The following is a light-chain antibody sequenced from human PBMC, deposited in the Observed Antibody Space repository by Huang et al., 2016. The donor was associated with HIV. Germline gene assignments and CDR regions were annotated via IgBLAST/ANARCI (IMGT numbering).Light chain of an antibody. CDR3: LQHNSYPLT. V-gene: IGKV1-17*03. J-gene: IGKJ4*01. Sequence: DIQMTQSPSAISVSVGERVTITCRASQGIINYLAWFQQKPGKVPKRLIYATSSLQSGVPSRFSGSGAVLEFTLTISSLQPEDVATYYCLQHNSYPLTFGGGTRVEI. CDR2: ATS. CDR1: QGIINY.